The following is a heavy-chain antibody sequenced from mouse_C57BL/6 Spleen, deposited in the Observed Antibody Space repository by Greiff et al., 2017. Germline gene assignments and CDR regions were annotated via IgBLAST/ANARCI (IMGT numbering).Heavy chain of an antibody. CDR1: GYTFTSYW. D-gene: IGHD2-2*01. CDR2: IHPNSGST. Sequence: VQLQQPGAELVKPGASVKLSCKASGYTFTSYWMHWVKQRPGQGLEWIGMIHPNSGSTNYNEKFKSKATLTVDKSSSTAYMQLSSLTSEDSAVYVCASPSMVTTAMDYWGQGTSVTVSA. V-gene: IGHV1-64*01. J-gene: IGHJ4*01. CDR3: ASPSMVTTAMDY.